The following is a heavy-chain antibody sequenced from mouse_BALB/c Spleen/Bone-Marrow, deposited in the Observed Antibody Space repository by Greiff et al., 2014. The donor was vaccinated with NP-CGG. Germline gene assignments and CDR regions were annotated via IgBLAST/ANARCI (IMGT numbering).Heavy chain of an antibody. V-gene: IGHV1S81*02. CDR2: INPSNGGT. D-gene: IGHD3-1*01. CDR1: GYTFTSYY. J-gene: IGHJ3*01. CDR3: TRGLRAWFAY. Sequence: VQLQQSGAELVKPGASVKLSCKASGYTFTSYYMYWVKQRPGQGLEWIGGINPSNGGTNFNEKFKSKATLTVDKSSSTAYMQLSSLTSEDSAVYYCTRGLRAWFAYWAKGLWSLSLQ.